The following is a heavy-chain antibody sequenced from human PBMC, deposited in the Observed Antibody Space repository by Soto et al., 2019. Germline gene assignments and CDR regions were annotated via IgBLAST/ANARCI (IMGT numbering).Heavy chain of an antibody. Sequence: VGSLRLSCAASGFTFTSYWMHWVRQAPGKGLVWVSRMNSDGSGTSYADSVKGRFTISRDNAKNTVYLQMNSPRAEDTAVYYCAREDSWWFDPWGQGALVTVSS. D-gene: IGHD2-15*01. CDR2: MNSDGSGT. CDR3: AREDSWWFDP. J-gene: IGHJ5*02. V-gene: IGHV3-74*01. CDR1: GFTFTSYW.